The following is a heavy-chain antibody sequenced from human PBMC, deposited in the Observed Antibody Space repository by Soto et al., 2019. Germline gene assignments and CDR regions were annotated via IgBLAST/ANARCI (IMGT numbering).Heavy chain of an antibody. J-gene: IGHJ6*03. V-gene: IGHV4-4*02. CDR2: IYHSGST. D-gene: IGHD5-12*01. CDR1: SGSISSSNW. Sequence: SETLSLTCAVSSGSISSSNWWSWVRQPPGKGLEWIGEIYHSGSTNYNPSLKSRVTISVDKSKNQFSLKLSSVTAADTAVYYCARDRGYSGYDSTGGNYYYYYMDVWGKGTTVTVSS. CDR3: ARDRGYSGYDSTGGNYYYYYMDV.